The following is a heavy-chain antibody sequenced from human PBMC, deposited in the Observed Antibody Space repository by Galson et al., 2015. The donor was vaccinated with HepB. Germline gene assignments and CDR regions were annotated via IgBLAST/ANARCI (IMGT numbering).Heavy chain of an antibody. V-gene: IGHV3-7*01. J-gene: IGHJ4*02. D-gene: IGHD2-21*01. CDR2: INQDGSEK. CDR1: GFTFSSSW. Sequence: SLRLSCAVSGFTFSSSWMSWVRQAPGKGLEWVANINQDGSEKYYVDSVKGRFTISRDNAKNSLYLQMNSLRADDTAVYYCARPSRGGGDYWGQGTLVTVSS. CDR3: ARPSRGGGDY.